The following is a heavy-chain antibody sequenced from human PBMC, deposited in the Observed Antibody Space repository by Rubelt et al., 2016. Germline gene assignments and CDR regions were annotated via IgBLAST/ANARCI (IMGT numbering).Heavy chain of an antibody. J-gene: IGHJ3*02. V-gene: IGHV1-46*01. CDR2: INPTDGGT. CDR3: ARELNDFDI. Sequence: QVQLVQSGAEVKKPGASVKVSCQASGYTFTSYYMPWVRQAPGQGLEYMGIINPTDGGTSYVQKFQGRVTMTRDTSTSTVYMELSSLRSDDTAVYYWARELNDFDIWGQGTMVTVSS. CDR1: GYTFTSYY.